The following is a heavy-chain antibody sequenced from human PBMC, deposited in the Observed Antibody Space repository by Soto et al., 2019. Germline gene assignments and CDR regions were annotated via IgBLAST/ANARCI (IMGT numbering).Heavy chain of an antibody. CDR2: IYYSGST. V-gene: IGHV4-59*01. CDR1: GGSISSYY. D-gene: IGHD3-22*01. CDR3: AREVYYDSSGMHIDY. Sequence: PSETLSLTCTVSGGSISSYYWSWIRQPPGKGLEWIGYIYYSGSTNYNPSLKSRVTISVDTSKNQFSLKLSSVTAADTAVYYCAREVYYDSSGMHIDYWGQGTRVTVS. J-gene: IGHJ4*02.